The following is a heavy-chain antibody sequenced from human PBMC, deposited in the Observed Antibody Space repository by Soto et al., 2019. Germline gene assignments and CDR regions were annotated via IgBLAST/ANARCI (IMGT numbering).Heavy chain of an antibody. CDR2: MSGTGGST. V-gene: IGHV3-23*01. J-gene: IGHJ3*02. CDR1: GFTFSTYA. D-gene: IGHD3-22*01. Sequence: EVQLLESGGGLVQPGGSLRVSCAASGFTFSTYAMSWVRQAPGKGLEWVSTMSGTGGSTSYADSVKGRFTISRDNFKNTLYLQMNSLRAEDTAVYYCAKMGWDSSGFHALDNWGQGTMVTVSS. CDR3: AKMGWDSSGFHALDN.